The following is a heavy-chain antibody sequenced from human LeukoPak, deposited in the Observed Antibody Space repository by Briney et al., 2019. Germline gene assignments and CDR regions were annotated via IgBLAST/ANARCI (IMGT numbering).Heavy chain of an antibody. CDR2: INHSGST. CDR3: ARVVVVVATVDY. J-gene: IGHJ4*02. Sequence: PSETLSLTCAVYGGSFSGYYWSWIRQPPGKGLEWIGEINHSGSTNYNPSLKSRVTISVDTSKNQFSPKLSSVTAADTAVYYCARVVVVVATVDYWGQGTLVTVSS. CDR1: GGSFSGYY. V-gene: IGHV4-34*01. D-gene: IGHD2-15*01.